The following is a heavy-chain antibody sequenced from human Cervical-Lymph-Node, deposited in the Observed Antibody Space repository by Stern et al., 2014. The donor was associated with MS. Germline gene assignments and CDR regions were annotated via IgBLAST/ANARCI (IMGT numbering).Heavy chain of an antibody. CDR3: ARDEGTYWFDS. Sequence: QVQLVQSGAEVKKPGASVKVSCKASGYSFSQYYLHWVRQAPGQGLEWMGWINPDRGDTEYAQKFQGRVTMTRDTSIRTVYMELKRLTSDDTGIYYCARDEGTYWFDSWGQGA. D-gene: IGHD1-7*01. V-gene: IGHV1-2*02. CDR2: INPDRGDT. CDR1: GYSFSQYY. J-gene: IGHJ5*01.